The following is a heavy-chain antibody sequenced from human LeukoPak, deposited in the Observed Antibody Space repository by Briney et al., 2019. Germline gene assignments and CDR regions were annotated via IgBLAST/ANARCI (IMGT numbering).Heavy chain of an antibody. CDR3: AREGSDWNYYYYMDV. CDR1: GFAFDDYA. CDR2: ISWDGGST. Sequence: GGSLRLSCAASGFAFDDYAMHWVRQAPGKGLEWVSLISWDGGSTYYADSVKGRFTISRDNAKNSLYLQMNRLRAEDTAVYYCAREGSDWNYYYYMDVWGKGTTVTISS. J-gene: IGHJ6*03. V-gene: IGHV3-43D*03. D-gene: IGHD6-19*01.